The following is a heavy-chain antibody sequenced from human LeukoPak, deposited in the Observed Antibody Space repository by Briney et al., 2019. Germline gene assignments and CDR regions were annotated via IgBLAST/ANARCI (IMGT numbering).Heavy chain of an antibody. D-gene: IGHD6-13*01. J-gene: IGHJ1*01. CDR1: GFTFSSYS. V-gene: IGHV3-21*03. CDR2: ISSSSSSYI. CDR3: TRASAAAALNYFQH. Sequence: PGGSLRLSCAASGFTFSSYSMNWVRQAPGKGLEWVSSISSSSSSYIYYADSVKGRFTISRDNAKNSLYLQMNSLRAEDTAVYYCTRASAAAALNYFQHWGQGTLVTVSS.